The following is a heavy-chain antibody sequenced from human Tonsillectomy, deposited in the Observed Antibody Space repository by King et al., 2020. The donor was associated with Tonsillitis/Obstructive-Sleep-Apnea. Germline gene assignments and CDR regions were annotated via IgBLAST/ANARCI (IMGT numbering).Heavy chain of an antibody. J-gene: IGHJ4*02. CDR2: INSDGSST. V-gene: IGHV3-74*02. Sequence: VQLVESGGGLVQPGGSLRLSCAASGFTFTSYWMHWVRQAPGKGLVWVSRINSDGSSTSYADSVKGRFTVSRDNAKNTLYLQMNSLRAEHTAVYYCAPPRGGYDVPFDYWGQGTLVTVSS. CDR1: GFTFTSYW. CDR3: APPRGGYDVPFDY. D-gene: IGHD5-12*01.